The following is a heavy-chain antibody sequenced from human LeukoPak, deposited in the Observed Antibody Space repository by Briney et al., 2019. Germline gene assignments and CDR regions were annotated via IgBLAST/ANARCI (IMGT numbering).Heavy chain of an antibody. J-gene: IGHJ4*02. CDR1: GGSISSSSYY. CDR2: IYYSGST. D-gene: IGHD2-15*01. CDR3: ARHGYCSGGSCYSLDY. Sequence: SETLSLTCTVSGGSISSSSYYWGWIRQPPGKGLEWIGSIYYSGSTYYNPSLKSRVTISVDTSKNQFSLKLSSVTAADTAVYYCARHGYCSGGSCYSLDYWGQGTLVTVSS. V-gene: IGHV4-39*01.